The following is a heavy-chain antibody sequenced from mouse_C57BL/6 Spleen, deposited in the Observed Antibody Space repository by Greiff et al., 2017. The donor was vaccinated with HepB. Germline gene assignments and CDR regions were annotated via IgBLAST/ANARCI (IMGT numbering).Heavy chain of an antibody. CDR2: INPYNGGT. D-gene: IGHD4-1*01. J-gene: IGHJ2*01. V-gene: IGHV1-19*01. CDR1: GYTFTDYY. Sequence: VQLQQSGPVLVKPGASVKMSCKASGYTFTDYYMNWVKQSHGKSLEWIGVINPYNGGTSYNQKFKGKATLTVDKSSSTAYMELNSLTSEDSAVYYCARYRLGQGYWGQGTTLTVSS. CDR3: ARYRLGQGY.